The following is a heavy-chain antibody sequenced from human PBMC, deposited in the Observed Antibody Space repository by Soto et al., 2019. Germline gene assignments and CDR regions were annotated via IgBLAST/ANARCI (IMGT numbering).Heavy chain of an antibody. D-gene: IGHD3-10*01. CDR3: MRRTRQAAGIYGMDV. CDR1: GGSISSTNYY. V-gene: IGHV4-39*01. Sequence: SETLSLTCTVSGGSISSTNYYWGWVRQPPGMGLEWIGTIDHSGNTYYNPPLKSRVTISVDTSKNQVSLRLSSVTAADTAVYYCMRRTRQAAGIYGMDVWGQGTTVTVSS. CDR2: IDHSGNT. J-gene: IGHJ6*02.